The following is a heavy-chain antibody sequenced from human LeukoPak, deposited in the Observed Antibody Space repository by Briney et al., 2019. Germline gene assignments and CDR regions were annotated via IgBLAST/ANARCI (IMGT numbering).Heavy chain of an antibody. CDR2: IIPIFGTA. D-gene: IGHD3-3*01. CDR1: GGTFSSYA. J-gene: IGHJ4*02. CDR3: ASCTYYDFWRGFSRFDY. Sequence: EASVKVSCKASGGTFSSYAISWVRQASGQGLEWMGGIIPIFGTANYAQKFQGRVTITTDESTSTAYMELSSLRSEDTAVYYCASCTYYDFWRGFSRFDYWGQGTLVTVSS. V-gene: IGHV1-69*05.